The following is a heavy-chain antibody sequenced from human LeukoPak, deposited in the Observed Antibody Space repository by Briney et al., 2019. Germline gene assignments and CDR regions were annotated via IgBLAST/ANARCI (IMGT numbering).Heavy chain of an antibody. D-gene: IGHD5-24*01. CDR1: GYTFTGYY. J-gene: IGHJ4*02. V-gene: IGHV1-2*02. CDR3: AREIGPIQLHLWGSAFDY. CDR2: INSNSGGT. Sequence: ASVKVSCKASGYTFTGYYMHWVRQAPGQGLEWMGWINSNSGGTNYAQNFQGRVTMTRDTSISTAYMELSRLRSDDTAVYYCAREIGPIQLHLWGSAFDYWGQGTLVTVSS.